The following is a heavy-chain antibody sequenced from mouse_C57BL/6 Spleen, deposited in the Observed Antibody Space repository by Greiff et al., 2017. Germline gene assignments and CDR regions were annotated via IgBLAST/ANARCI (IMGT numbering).Heavy chain of an antibody. J-gene: IGHJ4*01. CDR3: ARWAAQATGAMDY. V-gene: IGHV1-55*01. Sequence: VKLQQSGAELVKPGASVKMSCKASGYTFTSYWITWVKQRPGQGLEWIGDIYPGSGSTNYNEKFKSKATLTVDTSSSTAYMQLSSLTSEDSAVYYCARWAAQATGAMDYWGQGTSVTVSS. D-gene: IGHD3-2*02. CDR1: GYTFTSYW. CDR2: IYPGSGST.